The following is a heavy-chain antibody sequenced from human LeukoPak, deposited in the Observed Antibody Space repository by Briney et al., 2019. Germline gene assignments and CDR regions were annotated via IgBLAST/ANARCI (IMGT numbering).Heavy chain of an antibody. CDR3: ARATYYYDSSGYLPMFDY. J-gene: IGHJ4*02. D-gene: IGHD3-22*01. Sequence: PSETLSLTCAVYGGSFSGYYWSWIRQPPGKGLEWIGEINHSGSTNYNPSLKSRVTISVDTSKNQFSLKLSSVTAADTAVYYCARATYYYDSSGYLPMFDYWGQGTLVTVSS. V-gene: IGHV4-34*01. CDR2: INHSGST. CDR1: GGSFSGYY.